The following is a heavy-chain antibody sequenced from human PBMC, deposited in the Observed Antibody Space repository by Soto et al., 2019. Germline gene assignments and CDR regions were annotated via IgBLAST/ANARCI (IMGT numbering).Heavy chain of an antibody. CDR2: IYYSGST. CDR1: GGSISRYY. V-gene: IGHV4-59*08. J-gene: IGHJ6*02. CDR3: ARHFPGPRVEYQLPRPYYYYYGMDV. Sequence: SEALSVTCTVSGGSISRYYWSWIRQPPGKGLEWIGYIYYSGSTNYNPSLKSRVTISVDTSKNQFSLKLSSVTAADTAVYYCARHFPGPRVEYQLPRPYYYYYGMDVWGQGTTVT. D-gene: IGHD2-2*01.